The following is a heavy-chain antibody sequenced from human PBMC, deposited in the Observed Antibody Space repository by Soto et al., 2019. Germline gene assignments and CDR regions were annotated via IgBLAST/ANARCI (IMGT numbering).Heavy chain of an antibody. Sequence: QDQLVQSGAEVKKPGASVKVSCKASGYTFTSYGISCVRQAPGQGLEWMGWISAYNGNTNYAQKLQGRVTMTTDTSTSTAYRELRSLRSDDTAVYYCARDPGAPAVVPAARRNDYWGQGTLVTVSS. CDR2: ISAYNGNT. CDR1: GYTFTSYG. J-gene: IGHJ4*02. CDR3: ARDPGAPAVVPAARRNDY. D-gene: IGHD2-2*01. V-gene: IGHV1-18*04.